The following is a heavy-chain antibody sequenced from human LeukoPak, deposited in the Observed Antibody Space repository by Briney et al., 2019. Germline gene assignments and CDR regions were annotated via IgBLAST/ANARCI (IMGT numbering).Heavy chain of an antibody. CDR3: AKNQAVAGMYYFDY. D-gene: IGHD6-19*01. V-gene: IGHV3-30*18. Sequence: PGGSLRLSRAASGFTFSSYGMHWVRQAPGKGLEWVAVISYDGSNKYYADSVKGRFTISRDNSKNTLYPQMNSLRAEDTAVYYCAKNQAVAGMYYFDYWGQGTLVTVSS. CDR2: ISYDGSNK. CDR1: GFTFSSYG. J-gene: IGHJ4*02.